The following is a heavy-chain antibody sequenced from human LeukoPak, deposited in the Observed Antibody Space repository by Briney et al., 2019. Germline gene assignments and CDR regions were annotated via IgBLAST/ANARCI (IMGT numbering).Heavy chain of an antibody. CDR3: AREDGYNSWALDY. J-gene: IGHJ4*02. Sequence: GGSLRLSCAASGFTFSSYSRNWVRQAPGKGLEWVSSISSSSSYIYYADSVKGRFTISRDNAKNSLYLQMNSLRAEDTAVYYCAREDGYNSWALDYWGQGTLVTVSS. CDR1: GFTFSSYS. CDR2: ISSSSSYI. D-gene: IGHD5-24*01. V-gene: IGHV3-21*01.